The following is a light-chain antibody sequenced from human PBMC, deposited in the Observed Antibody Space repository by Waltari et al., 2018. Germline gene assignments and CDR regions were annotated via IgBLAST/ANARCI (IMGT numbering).Light chain of an antibody. CDR1: SSEIGSHNL. Sequence: QSALTQPASVSGSPGQSITISCTAASSEIGSHNLVSWYQQRPGKAPRFILFEGTKRHSGVSDRFSGSQSDRMASVTISGLQAEDEAAYYCCSYGGRSTWVFGGGTKLTVL. CDR3: CSYGGRSTWV. V-gene: IGLV2-23*01. J-gene: IGLJ3*02. CDR2: EGT.